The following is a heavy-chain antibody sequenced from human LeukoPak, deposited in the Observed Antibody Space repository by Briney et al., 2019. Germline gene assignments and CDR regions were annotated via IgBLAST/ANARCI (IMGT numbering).Heavy chain of an antibody. D-gene: IGHD6-19*01. J-gene: IGHJ4*02. CDR1: DGSFSGYY. V-gene: IGHV4-34*01. Sequence: SETLSLTCAVSDGSFSGYYWSWIRQSPGKGLEWIGEINHSEKTDYNPSLKSRVTISIDTSKRQFSLKLSSVTAADTAVYYCARGLQWLAPRFDYWGQGTLVTVSS. CDR3: ARGLQWLAPRFDY. CDR2: INHSEKT.